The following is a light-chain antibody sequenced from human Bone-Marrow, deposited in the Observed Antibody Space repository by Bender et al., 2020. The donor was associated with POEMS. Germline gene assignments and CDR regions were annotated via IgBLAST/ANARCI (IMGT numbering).Light chain of an antibody. J-gene: IGLJ3*02. CDR2: DVN. V-gene: IGLV2-14*01. CDR1: NSDVGGFQY. Sequence: QSALTQPASVSGSPGQTITISCTETNSDVGGFQYVSWYQQRPGEVPRLMMFDVNNRPSGVSDRFSGSRSGNTASLTISGLQAEDEADYYCSCYTRTSARVFGGGTKLTVL. CDR3: SCYTRTSARV.